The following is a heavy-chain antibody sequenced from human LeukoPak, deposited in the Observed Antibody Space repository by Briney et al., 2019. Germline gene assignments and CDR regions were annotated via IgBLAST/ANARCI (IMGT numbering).Heavy chain of an antibody. J-gene: IGHJ6*02. Sequence: GGSLRLSCAASGFTFSSYAMSWVRQAPGKGLEWVSAISGSGGSTYYADPVKGRFTISRDNSKNTLYLQMNSLRAEDTAVYYCARRGYCSSTSCYGDYYYYGMDVWGQGTTVTVSS. CDR1: GFTFSSYA. V-gene: IGHV3-23*01. CDR2: ISGSGGST. CDR3: ARRGYCSSTSCYGDYYYYGMDV. D-gene: IGHD2-2*01.